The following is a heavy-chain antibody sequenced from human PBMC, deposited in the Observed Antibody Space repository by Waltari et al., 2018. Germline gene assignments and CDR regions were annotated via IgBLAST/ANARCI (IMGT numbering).Heavy chain of an antibody. V-gene: IGHV2-70*04. CDR3: ARTAAGTLLDY. Sequence: QVTLKESGPALVKPTQTLPLTCTFSGFSLSTRGLRVSWIRQPPGKALEWLARIDWDDDKFYSTSLKTRLTISKDTSKNQVVLTMTNMDPVDTATYYCARTAAGTLLDYWGQGTLVTVSS. CDR1: GFSLSTRGLR. J-gene: IGHJ4*02. D-gene: IGHD6-13*01. CDR2: IDWDDDK.